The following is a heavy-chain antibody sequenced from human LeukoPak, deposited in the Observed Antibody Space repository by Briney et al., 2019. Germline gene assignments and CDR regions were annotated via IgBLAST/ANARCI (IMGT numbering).Heavy chain of an antibody. V-gene: IGHV3-23*01. J-gene: IGHJ4*02. CDR2: ISGSDGST. Sequence: GGSLRLSCAASGFTFSSYAMTWVRQAPDKGLEWVSAISGSDGSTYYADSVKGRFTISRDDSQNTLYLQMNSLSAEDTAVYYCAKVETSGGADCYALDYWGQGTLVTVSS. D-gene: IGHD2-21*02. CDR1: GFTFSSYA. CDR3: AKVETSGGADCYALDY.